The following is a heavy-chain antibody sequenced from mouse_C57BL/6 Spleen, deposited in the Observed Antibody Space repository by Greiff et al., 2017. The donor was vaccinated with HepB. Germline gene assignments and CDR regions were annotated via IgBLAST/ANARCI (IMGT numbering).Heavy chain of an antibody. D-gene: IGHD1-1*02. J-gene: IGHJ2*01. Sequence: QVQLQQPGAELVRPGSSVKLSCKASGYTFTSYWMHWVKQRPIQGLEWIGNIDPSDSETHYNQKFKDKATLTVDKSSSTAYMELRSLTSEDSAVYFCASGGPSDYWGQGTTLTVSS. V-gene: IGHV1-52*01. CDR3: ASGGPSDY. CDR2: IDPSDSET. CDR1: GYTFTSYW.